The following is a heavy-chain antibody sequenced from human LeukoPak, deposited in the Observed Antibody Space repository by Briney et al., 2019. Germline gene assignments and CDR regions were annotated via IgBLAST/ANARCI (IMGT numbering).Heavy chain of an antibody. J-gene: IGHJ4*02. D-gene: IGHD3-22*01. CDR2: IRSKTHGEAI. CDR1: GFTFSNVW. CDR3: APGSGSYDSSDFDY. Sequence: SGGSLRLSCAASGFTFSNVWMNWVRQAPGKGLEWVGRIRSKTHGEAIDYAAPVRGRFTISRDDSKNTLYLQLNSLKTEDTAVYYCAPGSGSYDSSDFDYWGLGTLVTVSS. V-gene: IGHV3-15*07.